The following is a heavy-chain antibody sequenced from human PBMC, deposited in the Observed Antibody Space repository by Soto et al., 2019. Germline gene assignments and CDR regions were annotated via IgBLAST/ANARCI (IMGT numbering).Heavy chain of an antibody. J-gene: IGHJ5*02. CDR2: ISGSGGST. CDR3: TKAPKAATTNTWFDP. V-gene: IGHV3-23*01. D-gene: IGHD6-13*01. Sequence: EVQLLESGGGLEQPGGSLRLSCAASGFTFSSYAMNWVRQAPGKGLEWVTGISGSGGSTYYADSVKGRFTNSRDNSKNTLYLEMNSLRAEDTAVYYCTKAPKAATTNTWFDPWGQGTLVTVSS. CDR1: GFTFSSYA.